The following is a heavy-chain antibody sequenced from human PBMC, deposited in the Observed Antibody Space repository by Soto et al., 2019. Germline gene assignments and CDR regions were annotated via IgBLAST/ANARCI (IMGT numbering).Heavy chain of an antibody. D-gene: IGHD1-20*01. J-gene: IGHJ6*02. CDR1: DGSISSAYYY. CDR2: IDYITNT. V-gene: IGHV4-30-4*01. Sequence: SEPLSLTCSVSDGSISSAYYYWSWIRQPHAEGLERTGNIDYITNTYYNPTLTSRLIISIVTSKNQFTLKVGSVTAADTGVYYCASASVCGMDVWGQGTTVTVSS. CDR3: ASASVCGMDV.